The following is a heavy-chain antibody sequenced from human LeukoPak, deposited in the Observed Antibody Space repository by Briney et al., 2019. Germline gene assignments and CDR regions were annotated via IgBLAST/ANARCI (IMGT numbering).Heavy chain of an antibody. CDR3: ARVGSSSSAGWFDP. Sequence: LETLSLTCTVSGGSISSYYWSWVRQPPGEGLEWIGYIYYSGSTNYNPSLKSRVTISVDTSKNQFSLKLSSVTAADTAVYYCARVGSSSSAGWFDPWGQGTLVTVSS. V-gene: IGHV4-59*01. CDR1: GGSISSYY. CDR2: IYYSGST. J-gene: IGHJ5*02. D-gene: IGHD6-6*01.